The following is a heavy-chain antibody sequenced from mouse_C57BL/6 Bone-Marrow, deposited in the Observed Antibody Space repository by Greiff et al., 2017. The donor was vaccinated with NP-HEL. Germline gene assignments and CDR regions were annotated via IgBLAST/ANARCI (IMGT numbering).Heavy chain of an antibody. CDR1: GYSITSGYD. Sequence: VQLKESGPGMVKPSQSLSLTCTVTGYSITSGYDWHWIRHFPGNKLEWMGYISYSGSTNYNPSLKSRTSITQDTSKNHFFLKLNSVTTEDTATYYCASGNRYFDYWGQGTTLTVSS. CDR3: ASGNRYFDY. J-gene: IGHJ2*01. CDR2: ISYSGST. V-gene: IGHV3-1*01.